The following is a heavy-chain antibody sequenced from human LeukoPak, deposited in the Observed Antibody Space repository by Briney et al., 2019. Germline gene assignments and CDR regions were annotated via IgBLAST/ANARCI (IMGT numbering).Heavy chain of an antibody. CDR1: GGSISSYN. J-gene: IGHJ6*02. CDR2: IYYSGST. CDR3: GRCKGGWLPGDGMDV. V-gene: IGHV4-59*08. Sequence: SETLSLTCTVSGGSISSYNWSWIRQPPGKGLEWIGYIYYSGSTNYNPSLKSRVTISADTSKNQFSLKLTSVTAADTAVYYCGRCKGGWLPGDGMDVWGQGTTVTVSS. D-gene: IGHD5-12*01.